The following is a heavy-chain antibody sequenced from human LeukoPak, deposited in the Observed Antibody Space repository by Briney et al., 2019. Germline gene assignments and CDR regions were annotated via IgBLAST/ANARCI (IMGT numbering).Heavy chain of an antibody. J-gene: IGHJ4*02. V-gene: IGHV4-39*02. D-gene: IGHD2-2*01. CDR1: GGSISSSSYY. CDR2: IYYSGST. CDR3: ARDIVVVPAGLEPDPFDY. Sequence: SETLSLSCTVSGGSISSSSYYWGWIRQPPGKGLEWIGGIYYSGSTYYNPSLKSRVTISVDTSKNQFSLKLSSVTAADTAVYYCARDIVVVPAGLEPDPFDYWGQGTLVTVSS.